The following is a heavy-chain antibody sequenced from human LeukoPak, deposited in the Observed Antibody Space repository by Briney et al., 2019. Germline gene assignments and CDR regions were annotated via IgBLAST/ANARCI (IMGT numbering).Heavy chain of an antibody. CDR2: IYTSGGA. D-gene: IGHD1-1*01. J-gene: IGHJ4*02. CDR3: ARELQLRV. V-gene: IGHV4-4*07. CDR1: GDSISTYY. Sequence: SSETLPLTCIVSGDSISTYYWSWIRQSAGKGLEWIGRIYTSGGAKYSPSLKSRVSISVDETKNQVSLRLTSVTAADTAVYYCARELQLRVWGQGTLVTVSS.